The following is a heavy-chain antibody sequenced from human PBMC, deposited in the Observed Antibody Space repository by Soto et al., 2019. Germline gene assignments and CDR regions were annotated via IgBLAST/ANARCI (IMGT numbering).Heavy chain of an antibody. J-gene: IGHJ4*02. CDR2: IKPDGSAT. V-gene: IGHV3-7*01. D-gene: IGHD2-21*02. CDR1: GFTFGSYW. Sequence: EVQLVESGGGLVQPGGSLRLSCAVSGFTFGSYWMNWVRRIPGKGLEWVAYIKPDGSATYYVDSVKGRFTISRDNGKNSLYLQMNSLRVEDTSVYYCARAGYCGPGCYYYFDYWGQGTLVTVSS. CDR3: ARAGYCGPGCYYYFDY.